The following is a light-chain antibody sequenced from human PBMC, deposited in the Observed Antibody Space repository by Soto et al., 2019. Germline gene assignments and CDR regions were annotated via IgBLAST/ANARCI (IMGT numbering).Light chain of an antibody. Sequence: QSALTQPPSASGSPGQSVTISCTGTSSDVGGYNYVSWYQQHPGKAPKLMIYEASKRPSGVPDRFSGSKSGNTASLTVSRLQAEDEADYYCSSYAGSNIYVFGTGTKLTVL. CDR3: SSYAGSNIYV. J-gene: IGLJ1*01. CDR2: EAS. CDR1: SSDVGGYNY. V-gene: IGLV2-8*01.